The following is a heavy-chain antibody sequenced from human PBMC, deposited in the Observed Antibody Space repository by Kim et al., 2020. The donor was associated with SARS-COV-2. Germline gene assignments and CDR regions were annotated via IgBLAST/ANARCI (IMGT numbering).Heavy chain of an antibody. D-gene: IGHD6-13*01. V-gene: IGHV3-30*01. J-gene: IGHJ4*02. CDR3: ASLSFSSSPFDY. Sequence: DPVKGPFHISRENSKNTLHRQMNSLRAEDTAVYYCASLSFSSSPFDYWGQGTLVTVSS.